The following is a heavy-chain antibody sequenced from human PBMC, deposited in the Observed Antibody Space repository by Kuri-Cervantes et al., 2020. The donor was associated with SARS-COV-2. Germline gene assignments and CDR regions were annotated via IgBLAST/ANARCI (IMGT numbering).Heavy chain of an antibody. Sequence: GESLKISCAASGFTFSSYAMSWVRQAPGKGLEWASAISGSGGSTYYADSVKGRFTISRDNSKNTLYLQMNSLRAEDTAVYYCAKDWAPNGAYGDAFDIWGQGTMVTVSS. CDR1: GFTFSSYA. D-gene: IGHD4-17*01. CDR3: AKDWAPNGAYGDAFDI. V-gene: IGHV3-23*01. CDR2: ISGSGGST. J-gene: IGHJ3*02.